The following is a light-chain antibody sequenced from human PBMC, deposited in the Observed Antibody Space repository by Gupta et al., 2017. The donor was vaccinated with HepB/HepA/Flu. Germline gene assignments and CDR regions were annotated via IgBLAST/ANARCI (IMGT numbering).Light chain of an antibody. CDR2: AAS. J-gene: IGKJ4*01. CDR3: QQTYNTPLT. CDR1: QNIYTY. V-gene: IGKV1-39*01. Sequence: DIQMTQSPSSLSASVGARVTITCRASQNIYTYLNWYQQRPGEAPKLLIYAASHLQTGVPSKFFGSGSGTDFTLTISSLQPEDIAIYYCQQTYNTPLTFGGGTQVKIK.